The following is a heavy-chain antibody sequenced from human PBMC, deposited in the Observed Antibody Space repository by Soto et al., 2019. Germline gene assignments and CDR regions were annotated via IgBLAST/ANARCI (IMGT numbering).Heavy chain of an antibody. CDR1: GFTFSFYS. V-gene: IGHV3-48*01. CDR2: ISSTSSTI. J-gene: IGHJ4*02. D-gene: IGHD6-13*01. CDR3: ARVPIGAAEHFDY. Sequence: EVQLVESGGGLVQPGGSLRLSCAASGFTFSFYSMNWVRQAPGKGLEWVSYISSTSSTIYYADSAKGRFTISRDNAKTSLYLRMNGLRAEDTAVYYCARVPIGAAEHFDYWGQGTLVTVSS.